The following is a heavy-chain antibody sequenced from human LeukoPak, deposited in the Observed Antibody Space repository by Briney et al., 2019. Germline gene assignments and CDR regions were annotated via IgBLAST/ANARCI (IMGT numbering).Heavy chain of an antibody. D-gene: IGHD6-6*01. J-gene: IGHJ5*02. CDR3: ASGYSSSSGWFDP. V-gene: IGHV4-4*07. CDR2: IYTSGST. Sequence: SETLSLTCTVSGGSISSNYWSWIRQPAGKGLEWIGRIYTSGSTNYNPSLKSRVTMSVDTSKNQFSLKLSSVTAADAAVYYCASGYSSSSGWFDPWGQGTLVTVSS. CDR1: GGSISSNY.